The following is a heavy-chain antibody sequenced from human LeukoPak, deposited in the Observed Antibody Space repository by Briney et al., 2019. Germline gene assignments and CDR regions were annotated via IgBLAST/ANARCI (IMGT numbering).Heavy chain of an antibody. D-gene: IGHD2-21*01. J-gene: IGHJ5*02. Sequence: GGSLRLSCAASGFTFSSYSMNWVRQAPGKGLEWVSSISSSSSYIYYADSVKGRFTISRDNAKNSLYLQMNSLRAEDTAVYYCAREGVVVSNWFDPWGQGTLVTVSS. CDR2: ISSSSSYI. CDR3: AREGVVVSNWFDP. V-gene: IGHV3-21*01. CDR1: GFTFSSYS.